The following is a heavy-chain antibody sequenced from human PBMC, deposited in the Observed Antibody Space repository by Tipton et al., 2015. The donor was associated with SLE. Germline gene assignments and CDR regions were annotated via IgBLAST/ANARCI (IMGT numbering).Heavy chain of an antibody. CDR3: ASRPVVTGEGAGDY. CDR1: GGSISSGSYY. V-gene: IGHV4-39*07. J-gene: IGHJ4*02. CDR2: INHSGST. Sequence: TLSLTCTVSGGSISSGSYYWSWIRQPAGKGLEWIGEINHSGSTNYNPSLKSRVTISVDTSKNQFSLKLSSVTAADTAVYYCASRPVVTGEGAGDYWGQGTLVSVSS. D-gene: IGHD2-21*02.